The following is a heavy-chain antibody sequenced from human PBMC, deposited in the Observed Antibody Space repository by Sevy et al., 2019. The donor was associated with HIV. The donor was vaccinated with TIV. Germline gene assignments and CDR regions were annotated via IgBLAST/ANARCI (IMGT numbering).Heavy chain of an antibody. Sequence: GGSLRLSCAASGFTFSNAWMSWVRQAPGKGLEWVGRIKSKTDGGTTDYAAPVKGRFTISRDDSKNTLYLQMSSLKTEDTAVYYCTTLAPSLYGMDVWGQGTTVTVSS. CDR2: IKSKTDGGTT. CDR1: GFTFSNAW. V-gene: IGHV3-15*01. J-gene: IGHJ6*02. CDR3: TTLAPSLYGMDV.